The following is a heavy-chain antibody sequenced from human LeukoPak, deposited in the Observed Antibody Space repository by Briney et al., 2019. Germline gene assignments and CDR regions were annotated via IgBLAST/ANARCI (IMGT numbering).Heavy chain of an antibody. Sequence: SETLPLTCTVSGGSISRYYGSWIRQPPGTGLEWIGYIYYTGRADYNPSLKSRVSMSVDTSKNQFSLRVNSMTAADRSVYYCARGDFWSGAPTDWGQGTLVTVSS. CDR3: ARGDFWSGAPTD. D-gene: IGHD3-3*01. CDR2: IYYTGRA. V-gene: IGHV4-59*01. J-gene: IGHJ4*02. CDR1: GGSISRYY.